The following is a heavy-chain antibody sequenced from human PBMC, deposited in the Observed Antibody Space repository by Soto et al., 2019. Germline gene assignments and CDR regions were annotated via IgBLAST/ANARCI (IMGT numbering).Heavy chain of an antibody. D-gene: IGHD3-3*01. J-gene: IGHJ3*02. Sequence: GASVKVSCKASGFTFTSSAMQWVRQARGQRLEWIGWIVVGSGNTNYAQKFQERVTITRDMSTSTAYMELSSLRSEDTAVYYCAAEVAGVVILSAFDIWGQGTMVTVSS. CDR1: GFTFTSSA. V-gene: IGHV1-58*02. CDR3: AAEVAGVVILSAFDI. CDR2: IVVGSGNT.